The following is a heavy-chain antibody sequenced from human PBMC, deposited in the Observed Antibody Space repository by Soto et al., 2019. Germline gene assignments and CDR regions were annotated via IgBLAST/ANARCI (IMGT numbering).Heavy chain of an antibody. CDR1: GYPFTNSG. D-gene: IGHD2-21*01. CDR2: ISAYNGNT. V-gene: IGHV1-18*01. Sequence: QAQLVQSGAELKKPGASVKVSCKASGYPFTNSGISWVRQAPGQGLEWMGWISAYNGNTNYAQNLQGRVSMTTDTSTSTAYLVLRSLRSDDPAVYFCAADTLCGSEAFEMWGQGILVTISS. CDR3: AADTLCGSEAFEM. J-gene: IGHJ3*02.